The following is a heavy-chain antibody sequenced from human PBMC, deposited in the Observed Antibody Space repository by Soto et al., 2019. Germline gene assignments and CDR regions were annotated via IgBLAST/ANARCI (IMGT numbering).Heavy chain of an antibody. J-gene: IGHJ6*02. CDR1: GGSISSGVYY. CDR2: IFHSGTP. V-gene: IGHV4-31*03. CDR3: ARDRRMVTNLGGYYYYSMDV. Sequence: QVQLQESGPGLVKPSQTLSLTCTVSGGSISSGVYYCSWIRQHPGKRLAWIGYIFHSGTPYYNPSVKSRLTISVDTSTNQFSLKLSSVTAADTAVYYCARDRRMVTNLGGYYYYSMDVWGQGTTVTVSS. D-gene: IGHD5-18*01.